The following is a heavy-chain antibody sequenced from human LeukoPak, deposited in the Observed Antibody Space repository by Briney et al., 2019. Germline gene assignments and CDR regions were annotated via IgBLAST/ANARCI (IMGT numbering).Heavy chain of an antibody. Sequence: GGSLGLSCAASGFTFSSYWMSWVRQAPGKGLEWVANIKQDGSEKYYVDSVKGRFTISRDNAENSLYLQMDSLRAEDTAIYYCATNMLSFEQIDSWGQGILVTVSS. CDR1: GFTFSSYW. J-gene: IGHJ4*02. CDR3: ATNMLSFEQIDS. D-gene: IGHD3-16*01. V-gene: IGHV3-7*01. CDR2: IKQDGSEK.